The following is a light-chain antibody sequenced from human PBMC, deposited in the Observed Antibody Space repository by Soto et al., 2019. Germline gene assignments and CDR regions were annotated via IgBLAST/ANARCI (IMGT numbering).Light chain of an antibody. V-gene: IGKV1-27*01. CDR2: AAS. Sequence: DIQMTQSPSSLSASVGDRVSITCRASQGISNNLAWYQQKPGKVPKLLIYAASTLQSGVPSRFSGSGSGTDFILTFSSLQPEDVATYYCQKHNSAPFTFGPGTKVDIK. CDR3: QKHNSAPFT. J-gene: IGKJ3*01. CDR1: QGISNN.